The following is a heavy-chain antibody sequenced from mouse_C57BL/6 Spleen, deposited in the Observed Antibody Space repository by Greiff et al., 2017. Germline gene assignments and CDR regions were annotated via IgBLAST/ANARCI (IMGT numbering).Heavy chain of an antibody. J-gene: IGHJ2*01. CDR3: ASYYDYAFGY. Sequence: QVQLQQSGAELVRPGTSVKMSCKASGYTFTNYWIGWAKQRPGHGLEWIGDIYPGGGYTNYNEKFKGKATLTADKSSSPAYMQFSSLTSEDSAIYYCASYYDYAFGYWGQGTTLTVSS. CDR1: GYTFTNYW. CDR2: IYPGGGYT. D-gene: IGHD2-4*01. V-gene: IGHV1-63*01.